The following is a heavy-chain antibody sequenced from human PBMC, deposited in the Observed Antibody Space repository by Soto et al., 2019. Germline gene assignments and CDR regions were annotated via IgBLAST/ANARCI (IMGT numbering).Heavy chain of an antibody. CDR1: GFTFSTYA. CDR2: ISGGGGST. Sequence: EVQLLESGGGLVQPGGSLRLSCAASGFTFSTYAMNWVRQAPGKGLEWVSAISGGGGSTYYADSVKGRVTISRDNSKNTLYLQMNSLRAEDTAVYYCAKVSLGALTFTDYYYYCLDVWGQGTTVTVSS. CDR3: AKVSLGALTFTDYYYYCLDV. D-gene: IGHD1-26*01. J-gene: IGHJ6*02. V-gene: IGHV3-23*01.